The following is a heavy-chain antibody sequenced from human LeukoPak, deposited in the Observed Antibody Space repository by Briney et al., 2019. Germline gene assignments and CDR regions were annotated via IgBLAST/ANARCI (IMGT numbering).Heavy chain of an antibody. CDR2: MNPNSGNT. V-gene: IGHV1-8*01. D-gene: IGHD3-10*01. CDR3: ATPLEDYYGSGSFQH. Sequence: SVKVSCKASGYTFTSYDINWVRQATGQGLEWMGWMNPNSGNTGYAQKFQGRVTMTEDTSTDTAYMEPSSLRSEDTAVYYCATPLEDYYGSGSFQHWGQGTLVTVSS. CDR1: GYTFTSYD. J-gene: IGHJ1*01.